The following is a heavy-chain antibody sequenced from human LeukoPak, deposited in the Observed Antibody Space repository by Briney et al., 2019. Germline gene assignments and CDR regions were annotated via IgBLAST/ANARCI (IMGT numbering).Heavy chain of an antibody. CDR3: ARGPVLLWFGVGRWFDP. J-gene: IGHJ5*02. Sequence: PGGSLRLSCAASGFTFSSYSMNWIRQPPGKGLEWIGEINHSGSTNYNPSLKSRVTISVDTSKNQFSLKLSSVTAADTAVYYCARGPVLLWFGVGRWFDPWGQGTLVTVSS. D-gene: IGHD3-10*01. CDR2: INHSGST. CDR1: GFTFSSYS. V-gene: IGHV4-34*01.